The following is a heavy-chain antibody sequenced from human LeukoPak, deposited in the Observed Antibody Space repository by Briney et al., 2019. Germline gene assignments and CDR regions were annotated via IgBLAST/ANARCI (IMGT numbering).Heavy chain of an antibody. D-gene: IGHD5-24*01. Sequence: GRSLRLSCAAAGFTFSSYGMHSVRQAPGKGLEWGAVIWYDGSNKYYGDSVKGRFTISRDNSKKTLYLQMNSLRVEDTAVYYCARGDGYNDAEYLQHWGQGTLVTVS. J-gene: IGHJ1*01. V-gene: IGHV3-33*01. CDR1: GFTFSSYG. CDR3: ARGDGYNDAEYLQH. CDR2: IWYDGSNK.